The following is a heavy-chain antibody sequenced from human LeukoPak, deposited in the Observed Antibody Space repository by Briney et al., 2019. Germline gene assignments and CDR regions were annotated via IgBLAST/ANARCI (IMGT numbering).Heavy chain of an antibody. V-gene: IGHV3-23*01. D-gene: IGHD3-3*01. Sequence: GGSLRLSCATSGFTFNNNAMSWVRQAPGKRLEWVSAINGGGDATEYADSVKGRFTISRDSSKNTLDLQMNSLRAEDTAVYYCAKDIRVQTIFPSFDYWGQGTLVTVSS. J-gene: IGHJ4*02. CDR3: AKDIRVQTIFPSFDY. CDR2: INGGGDAT. CDR1: GFTFNNNA.